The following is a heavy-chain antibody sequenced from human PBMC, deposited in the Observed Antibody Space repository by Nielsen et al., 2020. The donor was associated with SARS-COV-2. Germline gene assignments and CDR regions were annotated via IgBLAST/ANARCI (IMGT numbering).Heavy chain of an antibody. J-gene: IGHJ3*02. CDR1: GFSVSGNY. Sequence: GGSLRLSCAASGFSVSGNYMSWVRQAPGKGLEWVSVIHNDGHTNYADSVKGRFTISRDNAKSSLYLQMDSLRAEDTAVYYCARRWYGSDSDREAFDIWGRGTMVTVSS. CDR2: IHNDGHT. V-gene: IGHV3-66*01. CDR3: ARRWYGSDSDREAFDI. D-gene: IGHD3-10*01.